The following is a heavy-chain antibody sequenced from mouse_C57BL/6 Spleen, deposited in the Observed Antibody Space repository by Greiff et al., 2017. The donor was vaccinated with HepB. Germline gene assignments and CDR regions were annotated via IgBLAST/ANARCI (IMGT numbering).Heavy chain of an antibody. Sequence: QVQLQQSGPELVKPGASVKISCKASGYAFSSSWMNWVKQRPGKGLEWIGRIYPGDGDTNYNGKFKGKATLTADKSSSTAYMQLSSLTSEDSAVYFCARGPYYYGIDYWGQGTTLTVSS. V-gene: IGHV1-82*01. CDR3: ARGPYYYGIDY. CDR2: IYPGDGDT. CDR1: GYAFSSSW. D-gene: IGHD1-1*01. J-gene: IGHJ2*01.